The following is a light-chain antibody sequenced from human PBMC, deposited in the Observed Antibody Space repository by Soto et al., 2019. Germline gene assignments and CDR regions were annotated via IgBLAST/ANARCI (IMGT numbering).Light chain of an antibody. CDR3: SSYTSSSTSVV. CDR1: SSDVGTYNY. Sequence: QAASVSGSPGQSITISCTGTSSDVGTYNYVSWYQQHPGKAPKLMIYDVSYRPSGVSDRFSGSKSGNTASLTISGLQAEDEADYYCSSYTSSSTSVVFGGGTKLTVL. V-gene: IGLV2-14*01. J-gene: IGLJ2*01. CDR2: DVS.